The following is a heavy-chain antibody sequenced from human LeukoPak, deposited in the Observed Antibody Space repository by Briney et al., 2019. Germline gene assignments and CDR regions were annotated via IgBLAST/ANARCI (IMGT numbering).Heavy chain of an antibody. CDR3: AKDKGFIAVAGSYGY. J-gene: IGHJ4*02. CDR2: IWYDGSNK. Sequence: GRSLRLSCAASGFTFSSYGMHWVRQAPGKGLEWVAVIWYDGSNKYYADSVKGRFTISRDNSKNTLYLQMNSLRAEDTAVYYCAKDKGFIAVAGSYGYWGQGTLVTVSS. D-gene: IGHD6-19*01. CDR1: GFTFSSYG. V-gene: IGHV3-33*06.